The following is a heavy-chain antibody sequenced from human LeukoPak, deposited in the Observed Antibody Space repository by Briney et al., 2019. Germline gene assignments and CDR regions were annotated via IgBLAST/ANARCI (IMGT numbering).Heavy chain of an antibody. CDR2: VYYSGST. D-gene: IGHD3-10*01. CDR3: ARHSGALDDAFDV. Sequence: SETLSLTCTVSGGSISSSSYYWGWIRQPPGKGLEWIGSVYYSGSTYYNPSLKSRVTISVDTSKNQFSLKLSSVTAADTAVYYCARHSGALDDAFDVWGQGTMVTVSS. CDR1: GGSISSSSYY. V-gene: IGHV4-39*01. J-gene: IGHJ3*01.